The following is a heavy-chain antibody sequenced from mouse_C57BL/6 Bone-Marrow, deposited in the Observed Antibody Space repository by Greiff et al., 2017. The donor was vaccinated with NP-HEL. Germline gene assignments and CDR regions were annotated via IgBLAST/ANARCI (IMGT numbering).Heavy chain of an antibody. CDR1: GYTFTSYW. J-gene: IGHJ2*01. V-gene: IGHV1-64*01. CDR3: ARLDSNYDFDY. Sequence: VQLQQPGAELVKPGASVKLSCKASGYTFTSYWMHWVKQRPGQGLEWIGMIHPNSGSTNYNEKFKSKATLTVDKSSSTAYMQLSSLTSEDSAVYYCARLDSNYDFDYWGQGTTLTVSS. CDR2: IHPNSGST. D-gene: IGHD2-5*01.